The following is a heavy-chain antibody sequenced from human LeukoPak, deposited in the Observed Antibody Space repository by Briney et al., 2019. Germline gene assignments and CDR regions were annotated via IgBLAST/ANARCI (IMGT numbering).Heavy chain of an antibody. J-gene: IGHJ5*02. Sequence: SETLSLTCTVSGGSISSSSYYWGWIRQPPGKGLEWIGSIYYSGSTYYNPSLKSRVTISVDTSKNQFSLKLSSVTAADTAVYYCAAHSSSWYKGWFDPWGQGTLVTVSS. CDR3: AAHSSSWYKGWFDP. CDR2: IYYSGST. CDR1: GGSISSSSYY. V-gene: IGHV4-39*01. D-gene: IGHD6-13*01.